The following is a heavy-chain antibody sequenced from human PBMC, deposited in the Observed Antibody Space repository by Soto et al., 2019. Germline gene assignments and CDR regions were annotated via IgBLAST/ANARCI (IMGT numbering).Heavy chain of an antibody. CDR2: IYYSGST. CDR3: ARLDSSSCRTCSDY. D-gene: IGHD6-13*01. Sequence: TSETLSLTCTVSGGSISSYYWSWIRQPPGKGLEWIGYIYYSGSTNYNPSLKSRVTISVDTSKNQFSLKLSSVTAADTAVYYCARLDSSSCRTCSDYWGQGTLVTVSS. V-gene: IGHV4-59*01. CDR1: GGSISSYY. J-gene: IGHJ4*02.